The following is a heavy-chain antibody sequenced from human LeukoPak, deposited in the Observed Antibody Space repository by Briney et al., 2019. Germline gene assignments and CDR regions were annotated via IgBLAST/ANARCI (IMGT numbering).Heavy chain of an antibody. D-gene: IGHD1-20*01. CDR1: GFTFSSYS. CDR2: ISSSSSYI. V-gene: IGHV3-21*01. J-gene: IGHJ4*02. Sequence: GGSLRLSCAASGFTFSSYSMNWVRQAPGKGLEWVSSISSSSSYIYYADSVKGRFTISRDNAKNSLYLQMNSLRAEDTAVYYCTRDLNQGYNWNPWGTYYFDYWGQGTLVTVSS. CDR3: TRDLNQGYNWNPWGTYYFDY.